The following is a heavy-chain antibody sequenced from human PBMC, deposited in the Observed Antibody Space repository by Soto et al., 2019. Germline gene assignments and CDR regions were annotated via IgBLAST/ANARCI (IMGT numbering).Heavy chain of an antibody. V-gene: IGHV1-69*13. CDR3: ARDLRDSSGWYKASSNWFGP. J-gene: IGHJ5*02. D-gene: IGHD6-19*01. CDR1: GGTFSSYA. Sequence: SVKVSCKASGGTFSSYAISWVRQAPGQGLEWMGGIIPIFGTANYAQKFQGRVTITADESTSTAYMELSSLRSEDTAVYYCARDLRDSSGWYKASSNWFGPWGQGTLVTVSS. CDR2: IIPIFGTA.